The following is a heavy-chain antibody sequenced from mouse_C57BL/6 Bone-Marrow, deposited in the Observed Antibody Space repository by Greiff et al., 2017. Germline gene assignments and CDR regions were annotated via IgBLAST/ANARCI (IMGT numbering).Heavy chain of an antibody. CDR3: ARNQGRSLYAMDY. Sequence: QVQLQQSGAELVKPGASVKLSCKASGYTFTSYWMHWVKQRPGQGLEWIGMIHPNSGSTNYTEKFKSKATLTVDKSASTAYMQISSLTSEDSAVYYCARNQGRSLYAMDYWGQGTSVTVSS. CDR1: GYTFTSYW. J-gene: IGHJ4*01. D-gene: IGHD3-2*02. CDR2: IHPNSGST. V-gene: IGHV1-64*01.